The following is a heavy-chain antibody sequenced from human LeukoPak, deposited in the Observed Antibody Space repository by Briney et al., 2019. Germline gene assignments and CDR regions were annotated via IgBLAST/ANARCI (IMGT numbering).Heavy chain of an antibody. CDR1: GFPFSSYN. CDR3: ARDGTAVGINYDY. J-gene: IGHJ4*02. V-gene: IGHV3-21*04. Sequence: GGSLRLFCAASGFPFSSYNMNWLRQAPGKGLEWVASISSSSSYIYYADSVKGRFTISRDNAKNSLYLQMNSLRAEDTAVYYCARDGTAVGINYDYWGKGTLVTVSS. D-gene: IGHD6-13*01. CDR2: ISSSSSYI.